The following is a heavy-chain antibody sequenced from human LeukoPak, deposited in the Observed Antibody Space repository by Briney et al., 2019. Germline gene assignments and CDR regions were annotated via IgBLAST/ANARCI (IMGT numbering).Heavy chain of an antibody. CDR2: INPNSGGT. D-gene: IGHD6-13*01. CDR3: ARSVRRIGAAAGTTPDY. Sequence: GASVKVSCKASGYTFTGYYMHWVRQAPGQGLEWMGWINPNSGGTNYAQKFQGRVTMTRDTSISTAYMELSRLRSDDTAVYYCARSVRRIGAAAGTTPDYWGQGTLVTVSS. V-gene: IGHV1-2*02. CDR1: GYTFTGYY. J-gene: IGHJ4*02.